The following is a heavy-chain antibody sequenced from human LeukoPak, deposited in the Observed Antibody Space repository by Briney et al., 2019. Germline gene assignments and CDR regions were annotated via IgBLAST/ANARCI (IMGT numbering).Heavy chain of an antibody. CDR3: ASRLAPDP. Sequence: RGSLRLSCAASRLIVSSNYMAWVRQAPGKGLEWVSVIYSGGNTYYADSVKGRFTISRDNSKNTLYLQMNSLRAEDTAVYYCASRLAPDPWGQGTLVTVSS. CDR2: IYSGGNT. V-gene: IGHV3-66*01. CDR1: RLIVSSNY. J-gene: IGHJ5*02.